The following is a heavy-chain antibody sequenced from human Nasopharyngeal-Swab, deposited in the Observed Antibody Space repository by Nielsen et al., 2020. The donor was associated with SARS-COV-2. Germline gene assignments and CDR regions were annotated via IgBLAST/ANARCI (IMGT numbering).Heavy chain of an antibody. V-gene: IGHV1-46*01. CDR3: ARVGITNWDFGFWSGYFGPPYYYYGMDV. Sequence: ASVKVSCKASGYTFTSYYMHWVRQAPGQGLEWMGIINPSGGSTSYAQKLQGRVTMTTDTSTSTAYMELRSLRSDDTAVYYCARVGITNWDFGFWSGYFGPPYYYYGMDVWGQGTTVTVSS. J-gene: IGHJ6*02. D-gene: IGHD3-3*01. CDR2: INPSGGST. CDR1: GYTFTSYY.